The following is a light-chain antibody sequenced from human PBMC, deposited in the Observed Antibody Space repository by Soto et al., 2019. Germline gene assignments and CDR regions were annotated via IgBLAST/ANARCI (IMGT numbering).Light chain of an antibody. V-gene: IGLV2-14*01. J-gene: IGLJ1*01. CDR1: SNDVGGNH. CDR3: SSHTSSSRYV. Sequence: QSGLTQRASVSGSPGQSITVSCTGSSNDVGGNHVSWYQQHPGKAPRLLIFDVTNRPSGISNRFSGSKSDNTASLTISGLQADDEADYYCSSHTSSSRYVFGTGTQLTVL. CDR2: DVT.